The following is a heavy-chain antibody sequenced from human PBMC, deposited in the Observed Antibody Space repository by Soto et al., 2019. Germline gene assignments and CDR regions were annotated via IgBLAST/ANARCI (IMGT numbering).Heavy chain of an antibody. J-gene: IGHJ5*02. CDR3: ALIKDCSRTDCYLASFDP. CDR2: IFSNDEK. Sequence: SGPTLVNPTETLTLTCTVSGFSLNKGRLVVSWIRQPPGNALEWLAHIFSNDEKSYSTSLKSRLTISKDNSRSQVVLTMTNVDPVDSGTYYCALIKDCSRTDCYLASFDPWGQGTLVTVSS. CDR1: GFSLNKGRLV. V-gene: IGHV2-26*01. D-gene: IGHD2-2*01.